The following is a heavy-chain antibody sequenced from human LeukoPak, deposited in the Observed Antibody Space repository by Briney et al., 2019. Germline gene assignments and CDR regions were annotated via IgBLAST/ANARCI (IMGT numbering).Heavy chain of an antibody. Sequence: PSETLSLTCTVSGSSIRTYIHWGWIRQPPGKGLEWIGSIHHTGKTYYNPSLESRVTISVDTSKNQFSLKLSSVSAADTAFYFCLNSGSNYEAVSWGQGTLVTVSS. CDR2: IHHTGKT. V-gene: IGHV4-38-2*02. J-gene: IGHJ5*02. D-gene: IGHD5-18*01. CDR3: LNSGSNYEAVS. CDR1: GSSIRTYIH.